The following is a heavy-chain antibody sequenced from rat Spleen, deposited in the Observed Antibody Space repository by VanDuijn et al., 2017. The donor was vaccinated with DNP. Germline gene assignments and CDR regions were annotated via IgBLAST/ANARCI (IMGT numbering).Heavy chain of an antibody. CDR1: GFTFRNYY. CDR3: ARHLDYDYKGWYFDF. D-gene: IGHD1-7*01. V-gene: IGHV5S11*01. Sequence: EVQLVESGGGLVQPGRSMKLSCAASGFTFRNYYMAWVRQAPTKGLEWVATISTGGDNTYYRDSMRGRFTISRDNAKSTLYLQMDSLRSEETATYYCARHLDYDYKGWYFDFWGPGTMVTVSS. CDR2: ISTGGDNT. J-gene: IGHJ1*01.